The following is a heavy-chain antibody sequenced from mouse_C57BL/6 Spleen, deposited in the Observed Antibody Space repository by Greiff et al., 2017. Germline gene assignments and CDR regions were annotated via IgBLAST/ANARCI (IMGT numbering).Heavy chain of an antibody. Sequence: VQLQQSGAELVRPGASVKLSCTASGFNIKDDYMHWVKQRPEQGLEWIGWIVPENGDTEYASKFQGKATITADSSSNTAYLQLSSLTSEDTAVYYCTMGNGGSWGQGTTLTVSS. V-gene: IGHV14-4*01. CDR3: TMGNGGS. D-gene: IGHD2-1*01. CDR2: IVPENGDT. J-gene: IGHJ2*01. CDR1: GFNIKDDY.